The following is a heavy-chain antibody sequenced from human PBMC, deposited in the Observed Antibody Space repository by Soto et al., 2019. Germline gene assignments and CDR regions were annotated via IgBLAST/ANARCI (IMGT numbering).Heavy chain of an antibody. D-gene: IGHD6-13*01. V-gene: IGHV4-59*08. CDR3: ARFDSISSCWPD. J-gene: IGHJ4*02. Sequence: PSETLSLTCTVSGGSISSYFWSWIRQPPGKGLEWIGYIYYSGRTNYNPSLKSRVTISVDMSKNQFSLKLSSVTAADTAVYYCARFDSISSCWPDWGQGTLVTVSS. CDR1: GGSISSYF. CDR2: IYYSGRT.